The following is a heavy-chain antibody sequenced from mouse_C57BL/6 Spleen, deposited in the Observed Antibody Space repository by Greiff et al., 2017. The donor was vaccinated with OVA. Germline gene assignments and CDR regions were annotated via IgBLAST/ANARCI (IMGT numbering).Heavy chain of an antibody. Sequence: QVQLKQPGAELVRPGSSVKLSCKASGYTFTSYWMHWVKQRPIQGLEWIGNIDPSDSETHYNQKFKDKATLTVDKSSSTAYMQLSSLTSEDSAVYYCARSIYYYGSSYPYYAMDYWGQGTSVTVSS. CDR1: GYTFTSYW. CDR3: ARSIYYYGSSYPYYAMDY. CDR2: IDPSDSET. D-gene: IGHD1-1*01. V-gene: IGHV1-52*01. J-gene: IGHJ4*01.